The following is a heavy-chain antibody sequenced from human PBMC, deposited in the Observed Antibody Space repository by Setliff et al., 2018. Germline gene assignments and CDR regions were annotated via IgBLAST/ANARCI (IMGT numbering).Heavy chain of an antibody. CDR2: IYYSGST. CDR1: GGSISSGGYY. Sequence: SETLSLTCTVSGGSISSGGYYWSWIRQHPGKGLEWIGYIYYSGSTYYNPSLKSRVTISVDTSKNQFSLKLSSVTAADTAVYYCARVSQYSSGWYYYYYYGMDVWGQGTTVTVSS. J-gene: IGHJ6*02. V-gene: IGHV4-31*03. CDR3: ARVSQYSSGWYYYYYYGMDV. D-gene: IGHD6-19*01.